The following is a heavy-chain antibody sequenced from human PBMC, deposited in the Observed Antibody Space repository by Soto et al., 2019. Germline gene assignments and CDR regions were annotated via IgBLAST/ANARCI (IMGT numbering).Heavy chain of an antibody. V-gene: IGHV3-30-3*01. CDR1: GFTFSTSA. D-gene: IGHD6-13*01. CDR2: ISKGGNKK. CDR3: AREEFEAGRGHFRY. Sequence: QVQAVESGGGVVQPGGSLRLSCAASGFTFSTSAMHWVRQAPGKGLEWMAMISKGGNKKYYADSVKGRFTISSDISESTLYLQMNSLRTEDTAVYYCAREEFEAGRGHFRYWGQGTLVSVSS. J-gene: IGHJ4*02.